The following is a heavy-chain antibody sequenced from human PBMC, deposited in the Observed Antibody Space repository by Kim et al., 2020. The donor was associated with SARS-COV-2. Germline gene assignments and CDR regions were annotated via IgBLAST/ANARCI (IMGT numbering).Heavy chain of an antibody. CDR2: MFYSGSS. J-gene: IGHJ4*02. CDR3: AKLPSGVRGYISSRENDF. V-gene: IGHV4-61*01. CDR1: GASVSSGHYY. Sequence: SETLSLTCAVSGASVSSGHYYWTWIRQPPGKGLEWIGHMFYSGSSNYNPSLKSRVTISVDTSKNQFSLRLISVTASDTAVYYCAKLPSGVRGYISSRENDFWGQGTLVTVSS. D-gene: IGHD6-13*01.